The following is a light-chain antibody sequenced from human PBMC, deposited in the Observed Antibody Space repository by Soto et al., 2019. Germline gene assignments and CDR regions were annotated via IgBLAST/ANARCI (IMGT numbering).Light chain of an antibody. CDR3: QQRSNWPPIT. CDR2: DAS. V-gene: IGKV3-11*01. CDR1: QSVDIN. Sequence: EIVLTQSPATLSVSPGERVTLSCRASQSVDINLAWYQQKPGQAPRLLIYDASNRATGIPARFSGSGSGTGFTLTISSLEPEDFAVYYCQQRSNWPPITFGQGTRLEIK. J-gene: IGKJ5*01.